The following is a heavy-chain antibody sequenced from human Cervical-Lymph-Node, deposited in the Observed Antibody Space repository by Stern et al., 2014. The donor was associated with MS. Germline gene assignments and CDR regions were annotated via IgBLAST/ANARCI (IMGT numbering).Heavy chain of an antibody. Sequence: VQLVESGPGLVKPSETLSLTCTVSGGSISSVGYYWGWIRQPPGKGLEWMGSIYHNGNPYYSPSLESRVTMSVDTAKNQFSLKLSSGTAADTAVYYCARHEAPPALNGFDIWGQGTKVTVSS. J-gene: IGHJ3*02. V-gene: IGHV4-39*01. CDR2: IYHNGNP. D-gene: IGHD2-2*01. CDR3: ARHEAPPALNGFDI. CDR1: GGSISSVGYY.